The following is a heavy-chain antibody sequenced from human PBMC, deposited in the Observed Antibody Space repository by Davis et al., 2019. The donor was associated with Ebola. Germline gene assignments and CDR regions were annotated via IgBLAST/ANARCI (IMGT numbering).Heavy chain of an antibody. D-gene: IGHD1-1*01. CDR2: ITASGSST. CDR3: ARATVLDY. Sequence: GESLKISCAASGFRFSSYVMNWVRQAPGKGPEWVSAITASGSSTFYADSVKGRFTISRDNSKNTLYLQMNSLRAEDTAVYYCARATVLDYWGQGTLVTVSS. J-gene: IGHJ4*02. CDR1: GFRFSSYV. V-gene: IGHV3-23*01.